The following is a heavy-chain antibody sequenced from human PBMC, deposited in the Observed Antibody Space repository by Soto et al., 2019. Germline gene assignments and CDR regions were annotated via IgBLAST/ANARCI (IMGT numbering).Heavy chain of an antibody. V-gene: IGHV1-69*13. CDR2: IIPIFGTA. D-gene: IGHD2-2*01. CDR3: VRFRHCSSTSCYARYGMAV. CDR1: GGTFSSYA. J-gene: IGHJ6*02. Sequence: SVKVSCKASGGTFSSYAISWVRQAPGQGLEWMGGIIPIFGTANYAQKFQGRVTITADESTSTAYMELSSLRSEDTAVYYCVRFRHCSSTSCYARYGMAVWGQGTTVTVSS.